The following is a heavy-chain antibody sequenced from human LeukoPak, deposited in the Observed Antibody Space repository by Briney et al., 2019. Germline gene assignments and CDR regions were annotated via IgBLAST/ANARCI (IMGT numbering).Heavy chain of an antibody. Sequence: GGSLRLSCAASGFTFSSYSMNWIRQAPGKGLEWVSYISSSGSTIYYADSVKGRFTISRDNAKNSLYLQMNSLRAEDTAVYYCARDRGNYYGSGSFGDYWGQGTLVTVSS. CDR1: GFTFSSYS. J-gene: IGHJ4*02. V-gene: IGHV3-48*04. CDR3: ARDRGNYYGSGSFGDY. D-gene: IGHD3-10*01. CDR2: ISSSGSTI.